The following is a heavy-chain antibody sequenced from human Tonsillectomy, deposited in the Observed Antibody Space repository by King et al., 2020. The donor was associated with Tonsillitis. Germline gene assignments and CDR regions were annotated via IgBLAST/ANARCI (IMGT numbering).Heavy chain of an antibody. V-gene: IGHV2-70*04. Sequence: VTLKESGPALVKPTQTLTLTCTFSGFSLSTDEMRVSWVRQPPGKALEWLARIDWGDEKFYSTSLKTRLTISRDTYKNKVVLRMKNRDPGDTATYYGTRSQAGSNWFDPWGRGTLVTVSS. CDR3: TRSQAGSNWFDP. CDR1: GFSLSTDEMR. J-gene: IGHJ5*02. CDR2: IDWGDEK.